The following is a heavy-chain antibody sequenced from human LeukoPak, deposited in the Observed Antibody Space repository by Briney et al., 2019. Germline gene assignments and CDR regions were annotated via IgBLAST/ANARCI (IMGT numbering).Heavy chain of an antibody. CDR2: VYDNGNT. J-gene: IGHJ5*02. D-gene: IGHD2-21*02. CDR1: GGSITGHY. Sequence: SETLSLTCTVFGGSITGHYWTWIRQSPGKGLEWIGFVYDNGNTNYNSSLQSRVTMSVDTSINQLSLKMTSVTAADTAIYYCARVFRGVVTSNWFDPWGQGTLVTVSS. V-gene: IGHV4-59*11. CDR3: ARVFRGVVTSNWFDP.